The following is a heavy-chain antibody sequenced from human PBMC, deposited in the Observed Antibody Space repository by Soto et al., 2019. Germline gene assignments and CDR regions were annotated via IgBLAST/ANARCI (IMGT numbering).Heavy chain of an antibody. CDR1: GYSFTSYW. CDR3: AREFGGSGYYSAFDI. J-gene: IGHJ3*02. Sequence: PGESLKISCKGSGYSFTSYWIGWVRQMPGKGLEWMGIIYPGDSDTRYSPSFQGQVTISADKSISTAYLQWSSLKASDTAMYYCAREFGGSGYYSAFDIWGQGTMVTVSS. D-gene: IGHD3-3*01. V-gene: IGHV5-51*01. CDR2: IYPGDSDT.